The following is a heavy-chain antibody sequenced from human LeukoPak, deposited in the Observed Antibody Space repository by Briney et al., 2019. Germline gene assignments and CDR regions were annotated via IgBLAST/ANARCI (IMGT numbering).Heavy chain of an antibody. CDR2: ISFDGGNK. V-gene: IGHV3-30*19. D-gene: IGHD3-10*01. CDR1: GFTFSSYG. Sequence: GGSLRLSCAASGFTFSSYGMHWVRQAPGKGLEWVAVISFDGGNKYYADSVKGRFTISRDNSKNTLYLQMNSLRAEDTAVYYCARDSYRLKVLLWFGESSYYFDYWGQGTLVTVSS. CDR3: ARDSYRLKVLLWFGESSYYFDY. J-gene: IGHJ4*02.